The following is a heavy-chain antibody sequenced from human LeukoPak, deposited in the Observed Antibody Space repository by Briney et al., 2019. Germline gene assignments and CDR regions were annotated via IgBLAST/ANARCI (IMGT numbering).Heavy chain of an antibody. D-gene: IGHD2-21*01. Sequence: PSETLSLTCTISGASISSYYWNWIRQPAGKGLEWIGRIYTSGSTDYNPSLKSRVTMSVDSSKNQFSLKLSSVTAADTAAYYCATGAYCGGDCFDAFDIWGQGTMVTISS. V-gene: IGHV4-4*07. CDR3: ATGAYCGGDCFDAFDI. CDR2: IYTSGST. CDR1: GASISSYY. J-gene: IGHJ3*02.